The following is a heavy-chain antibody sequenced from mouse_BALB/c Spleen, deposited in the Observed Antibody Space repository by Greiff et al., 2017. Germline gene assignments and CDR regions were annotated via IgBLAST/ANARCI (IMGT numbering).Heavy chain of an antibody. J-gene: IGHJ3*01. CDR1: GFTFSSYY. D-gene: IGHD2-3*01. Sequence: EVKLQESGGGLVKLGGSLKLSCAASGFTFSSYYMSWVRQTPEKRLELVAAINSNGGSTYYPDTVKGRFTISRDNAKNTLYLQMSSLKSEDTALYYCARHVDGYYVSWFAYWGQGTLVTVSA. CDR2: INSNGGST. V-gene: IGHV5-6-2*01. CDR3: ARHVDGYYVSWFAY.